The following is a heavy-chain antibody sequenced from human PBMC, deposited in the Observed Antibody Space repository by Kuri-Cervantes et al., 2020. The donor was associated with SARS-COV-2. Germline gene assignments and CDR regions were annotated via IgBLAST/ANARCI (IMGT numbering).Heavy chain of an antibody. J-gene: IGHJ4*02. D-gene: IGHD1-26*01. CDR1: GFTFSSYS. V-gene: IGHV3-48*01. Sequence: GESLKISCAASGFTFSSYSMNWVRQAPGKGLEWVSYISSSSSTIYYADSVKGRFTISRDNAKNSLYLQMNSLRAEDTAVYYCAKEAQRVRVGATSLFYWGQGTLVTVSS. CDR3: AKEAQRVRVGATSLFY. CDR2: ISSSSSTI.